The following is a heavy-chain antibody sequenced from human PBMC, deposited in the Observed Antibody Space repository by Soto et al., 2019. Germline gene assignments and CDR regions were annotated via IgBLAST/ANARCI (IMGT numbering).Heavy chain of an antibody. CDR1: GGSMSSYY. Sequence: PSETLSLTCTVSGGSMSSYYWSWIRQPPGKGLEWIGYIYYSGSTNYNPSLKSRVTISVDTSKNQFSLKLSSVTAADTAVYYCATLWFGEDNWFDPWGQGTLVTVSS. D-gene: IGHD3-10*01. CDR3: ATLWFGEDNWFDP. CDR2: IYYSGST. V-gene: IGHV4-59*01. J-gene: IGHJ5*02.